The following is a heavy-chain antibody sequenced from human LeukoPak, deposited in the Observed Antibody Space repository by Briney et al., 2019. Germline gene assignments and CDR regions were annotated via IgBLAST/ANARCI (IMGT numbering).Heavy chain of an antibody. CDR1: GFTVITND. Sequence: PGGSLRLSCAASGFTVITNDMTCVRQPPGKGLEWVSVLYSDGNTKYADSVQGRFTISRDNSKNTLYLEMNSLSPDDTAVYYCARGVEPLAANTLAYWGQGTLVTVSS. CDR3: ARGVEPLAANTLAY. CDR2: LYSDGNT. V-gene: IGHV3-53*01. D-gene: IGHD1-14*01. J-gene: IGHJ4*02.